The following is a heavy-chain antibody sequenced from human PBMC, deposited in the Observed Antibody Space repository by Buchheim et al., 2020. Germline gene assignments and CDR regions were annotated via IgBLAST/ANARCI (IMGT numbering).Heavy chain of an antibody. D-gene: IGHD1-26*01. J-gene: IGHJ4*02. V-gene: IGHV1-46*03. CDR3: ARGADSATFYPPDY. Sequence: QVHLVQSGAEVKKPGASVRVSCKASGNTFSSHHVHWVRQAPGQGLEWLGITDPGGGSTLNAQNFQGRVTMTRDTSTSTAYMELSSLTSDDTAVYFCARGADSATFYPPDYWGQGTL. CDR1: GNTFSSHH. CDR2: TDPGGGST.